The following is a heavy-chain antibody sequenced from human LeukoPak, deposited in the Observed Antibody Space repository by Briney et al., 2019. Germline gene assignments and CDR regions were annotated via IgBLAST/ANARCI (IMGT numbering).Heavy chain of an antibody. V-gene: IGHV3-48*03. Sequence: PGGSLRLSCAASGFTFSSYEMNWVRQAPGKGLEWVSYISSSGSTIYYADSVKGRFTISRDNAKNSLYLQMNSLRAEDTAVYYCARLAAAGHGGWFDPWGQGTLVTVSS. CDR2: ISSSGSTI. CDR3: ARLAAAGHGGWFDP. D-gene: IGHD6-13*01. J-gene: IGHJ5*02. CDR1: GFTFSSYE.